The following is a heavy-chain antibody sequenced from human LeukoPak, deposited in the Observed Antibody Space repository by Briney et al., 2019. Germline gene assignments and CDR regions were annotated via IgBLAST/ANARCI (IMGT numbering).Heavy chain of an antibody. CDR1: GGSISSYY. CDR3: ARHVPTYYYDSSGYVFDC. Sequence: SETLSLTCTVSGGSISSYYWSWIRQPAGKGLEWIGRIYTSGSTNYNPSLKSRVTMSVDTSKNQFSLKLSSVTAADTAVYYCARHVPTYYYDSSGYVFDCWGQGTLVTVSS. J-gene: IGHJ4*02. V-gene: IGHV4-4*07. D-gene: IGHD3-22*01. CDR2: IYTSGST.